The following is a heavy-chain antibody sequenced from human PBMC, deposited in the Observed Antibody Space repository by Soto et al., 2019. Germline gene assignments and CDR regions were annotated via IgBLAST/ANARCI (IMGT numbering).Heavy chain of an antibody. CDR3: TTDFYGTGGFDP. CDR2: IKSKTDGGTT. V-gene: IGHV3-15*01. D-gene: IGHD3-10*01. Sequence: EVQLVESGGGLVQPGGSLRLSCAASGFTFSNAWMSWVRQAPGKGLEWVGRIKSKTDGGTTDYAAPVKGRFTISRDDSKNTLYLQMNSLKTEDTAVYYCTTDFYGTGGFDPWGQGTLVTVSS. CDR1: GFTFSNAW. J-gene: IGHJ5*02.